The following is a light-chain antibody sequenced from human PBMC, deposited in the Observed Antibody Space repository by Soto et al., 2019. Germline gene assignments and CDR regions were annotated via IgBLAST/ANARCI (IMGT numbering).Light chain of an antibody. CDR3: LQDYNYPRT. J-gene: IGKJ1*01. Sequence: AIQMTQSPSSLSASVGDRVTISCRASQGISNDLGWYQQKPGKAPMLLIYAASTLQSGVPSRFSGSGSGTDFTLTISTLQPEDFATYSCLQDYNYPRTFGQGTKVEIK. CDR2: AAS. CDR1: QGISND. V-gene: IGKV1-6*01.